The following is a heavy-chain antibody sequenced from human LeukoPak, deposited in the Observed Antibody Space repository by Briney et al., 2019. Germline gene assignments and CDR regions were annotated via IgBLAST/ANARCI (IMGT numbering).Heavy chain of an antibody. CDR1: GFTVSSNY. V-gene: IGHV3-23*01. D-gene: IGHD3-3*01. Sequence: GGSLRLSCAASGFTVSSNYMSWVRQAPGKGLEWVSAISGSGGSTYYADSVKGRSTISRDNSKNTLYLQMNSLRAEDTAVYYCAKDSGWIFGRAAFDIWGQGTMVTVSS. J-gene: IGHJ3*02. CDR2: ISGSGGST. CDR3: AKDSGWIFGRAAFDI.